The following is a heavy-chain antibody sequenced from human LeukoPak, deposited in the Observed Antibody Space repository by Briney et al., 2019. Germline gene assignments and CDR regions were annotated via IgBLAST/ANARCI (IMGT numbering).Heavy chain of an antibody. J-gene: IGHJ5*02. CDR2: IIPIFGTA. Sequence: SVKVSCKASGCTFSSYAISWVRQAPGQGLEWMGGIIPIFGTANYAQKFQGRVTITTDESTSTAYMELSSLRSEDTAVYYCARDSAIIQEYCVVVPTTNWFDPWGQGTLVTVSS. D-gene: IGHD2-2*01. CDR3: ARDSAIIQEYCVVVPTTNWFDP. V-gene: IGHV1-69*05. CDR1: GCTFSSYA.